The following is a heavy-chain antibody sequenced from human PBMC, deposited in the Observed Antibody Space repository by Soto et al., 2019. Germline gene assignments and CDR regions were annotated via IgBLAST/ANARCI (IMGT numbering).Heavy chain of an antibody. CDR2: IIPIFGTP. J-gene: IGHJ4*02. CDR3: ARDRVEAALGTFDQ. CDR1: GGTFNNYV. Sequence: VASVKVSCKASGGTFNNYVINWVRQAPGQGLEWMAGIIPIFGTPNYAQKFQGRVTITTDTSTSTAYMDLRNLRSDDTAVYYCARDRVEAALGTFDQWGQGTLVTVSS. V-gene: IGHV1-69*05. D-gene: IGHD6-13*01.